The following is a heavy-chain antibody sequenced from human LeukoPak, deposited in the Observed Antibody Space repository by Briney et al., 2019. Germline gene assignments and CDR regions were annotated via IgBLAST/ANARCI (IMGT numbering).Heavy chain of an antibody. V-gene: IGHV3-43*02. CDR1: GFTFDDYA. CDR2: ISGDGGST. D-gene: IGHD6-19*01. J-gene: IGHJ4*02. Sequence: PGGSLPHSCAASGFTFDDYAMHWVGQTPGKGLEWVSLISGDGGSTYFADSVKGRFTVSRDNSKNSLYLQMNSLRPEDTALYYCAKVPSSASGWYRFDYWGQAAMHTLSS. CDR3: AKVPSSASGWYRFDY.